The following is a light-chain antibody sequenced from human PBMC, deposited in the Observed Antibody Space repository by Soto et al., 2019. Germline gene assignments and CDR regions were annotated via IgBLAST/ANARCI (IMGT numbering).Light chain of an antibody. Sequence: IVLTQSSGNLSLSPCDRATLSCRTSQSVSNNYLAWYQQKPGQAPRLLIYGASSRATGIPDRFSGSGSGTDFTLTISRLEPGDFAVYYCQQYVTSPPGTFGQGTKVDIK. J-gene: IGKJ1*01. CDR2: GAS. CDR1: QSVSNNY. CDR3: QQYVTSPPGT. V-gene: IGKV3-20*01.